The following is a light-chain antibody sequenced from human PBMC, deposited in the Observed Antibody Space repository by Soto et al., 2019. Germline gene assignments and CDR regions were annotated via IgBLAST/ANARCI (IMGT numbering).Light chain of an antibody. CDR3: QQLNSYRLT. CDR1: PAISSH. Sequence: DIQMTQSPSTVSAYVGDSVTITCRSSPAISSHLAWYQQKPGNAPKLLVYVASTLQSGVPSRFSGSGSGTDFSLSINSLQPEDFATYYCQQLNSYRLTFGGGTKVDIK. J-gene: IGKJ4*01. CDR2: VAS. V-gene: IGKV1-9*01.